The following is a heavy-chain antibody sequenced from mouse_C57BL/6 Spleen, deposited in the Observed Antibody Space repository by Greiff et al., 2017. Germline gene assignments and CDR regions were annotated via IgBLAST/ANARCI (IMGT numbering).Heavy chain of an antibody. CDR1: GYTFTDYY. J-gene: IGHJ1*03. CDR3: ARGTTVVVYWYFDV. D-gene: IGHD1-1*01. CDR2: INPNNGGT. V-gene: IGHV1-26*01. Sequence: EVQLQQSGPELVKPGASVKISCKASGYTFTDYYMNWVKQSHGKSLEWIGDINPNNGGTSYNQKFKGKATLTVDKSSSTAYMELRSLTSEDSAVYYCARGTTVVVYWYFDVWGTGTTVTVSS.